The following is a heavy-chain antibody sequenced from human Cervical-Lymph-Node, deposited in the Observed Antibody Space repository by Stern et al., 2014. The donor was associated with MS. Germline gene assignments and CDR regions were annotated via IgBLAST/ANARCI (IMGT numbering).Heavy chain of an antibody. CDR3: ARQRYFDY. CDR1: GYTFTSYW. V-gene: IGHV5-51*01. J-gene: IGHJ4*02. Sequence: EVQLVESGPEVKRPGESLKISCQASGYTFTSYWIGWLRQMPGKGLEWIAIIFPGGSDIRYSPSFQGQVTISADKSSSTAYLQWNNLKAPDTAIYYCARQRYFDYWGQGTLVTVSS. CDR2: IFPGGSDI.